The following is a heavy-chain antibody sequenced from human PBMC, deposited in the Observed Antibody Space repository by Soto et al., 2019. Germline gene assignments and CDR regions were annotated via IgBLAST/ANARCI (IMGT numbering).Heavy chain of an antibody. CDR1: GGSINYGAHY. CDR3: ARELSRSNSGPGDMY. D-gene: IGHD1-1*01. Sequence: QVQLREWRPGLVKPSQTLSLTCFVSGGSINYGAHYWTWIRQPPGKGLECIGNIFDDGHAYYNPSLESRTTISLDTSNKHFSLTIRSVTAADTANYLCARELSRSNSGPGDMYWGRGTLVTVSS. V-gene: IGHV4-30-4*01. J-gene: IGHJ4*02. CDR2: IFDDGHA.